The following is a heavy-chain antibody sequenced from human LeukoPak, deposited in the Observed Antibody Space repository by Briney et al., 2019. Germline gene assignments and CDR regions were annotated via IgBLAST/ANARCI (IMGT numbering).Heavy chain of an antibody. J-gene: IGHJ4*02. D-gene: IGHD4-17*01. V-gene: IGHV2-5*01. Sequence: SGPTLVKPTQTLTLTCTFSGFSLTTSGVGVGWIRQPPGKALEWLALIYWNGDKRYSPSLKSRLTITKDTSKNQVVLTMTNMDPADTATYYCAHRHYGDYLDYWGQGTLVTVSS. CDR1: GFSLTTSGVG. CDR3: AHRHYGDYLDY. CDR2: IYWNGDK.